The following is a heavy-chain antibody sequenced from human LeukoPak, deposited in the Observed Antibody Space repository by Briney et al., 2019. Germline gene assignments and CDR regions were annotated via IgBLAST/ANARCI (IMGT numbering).Heavy chain of an antibody. D-gene: IGHD2-15*01. CDR3: ARDFCSGGSCYPDAFDI. CDR2: IWYDGTNT. Sequence: PGSSLRLSCAASGFTFSSYGMHWVRQAPGKGLEWVAVIWYDGTNTYYADSVKGRFTISRDNSKNTLYLQMNSLRAEDTAVYYCARDFCSGGSCYPDAFDIWGQGTMVTVSS. V-gene: IGHV3-33*01. J-gene: IGHJ3*02. CDR1: GFTFSSYG.